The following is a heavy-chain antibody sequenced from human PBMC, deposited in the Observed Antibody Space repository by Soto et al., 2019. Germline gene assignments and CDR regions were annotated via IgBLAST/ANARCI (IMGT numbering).Heavy chain of an antibody. CDR3: ARGQWPTLFEY. CDR2: IIPILNLT. CDR1: GGTFSSYT. V-gene: IGHV1-69*02. D-gene: IGHD6-19*01. Sequence: QVHLVQSGAEVKKPGSSVKVSCKASGGTFSSYTISWLRQAPGHGLEWMGRIIPILNLTNYAQKFQGRVSITADKSTSTAYMDLSILISEDTAVYYCARGQWPTLFEYWGQGTLVTVSS. J-gene: IGHJ4*02.